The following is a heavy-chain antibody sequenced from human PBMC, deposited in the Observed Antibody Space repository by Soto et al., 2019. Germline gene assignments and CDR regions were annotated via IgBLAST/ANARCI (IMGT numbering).Heavy chain of an antibody. V-gene: IGHV3-23*01. Sequence: GGSLRLSCAASGFTFSTYARSWVRQAPGKGLEWVSAISGGGGNTYYADSVKGRFTISRDNSKNTLYLRMNSLRAEDTAVYYCAKTGAYYYGSGTFLPDAFDIWGQGTLVTVSS. D-gene: IGHD3-10*01. CDR1: GFTFSTYA. J-gene: IGHJ3*02. CDR3: AKTGAYYYGSGTFLPDAFDI. CDR2: ISGGGGNT.